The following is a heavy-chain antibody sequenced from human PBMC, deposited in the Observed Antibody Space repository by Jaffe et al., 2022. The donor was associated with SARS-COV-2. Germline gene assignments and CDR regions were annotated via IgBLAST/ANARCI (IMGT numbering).Heavy chain of an antibody. D-gene: IGHD5-12*01. CDR1: GYTFTSYY. J-gene: IGHJ3*01. Sequence: QVQLVQSGAEVKKPGASVTVSCTASGYTFTSYYMHWVRQAPGQGLEWMGIINPNGGTTSYPQKFQGRLTMTRDTSTNTVYMELSSLRSEDTAVYYCARVNDYFAITGAFDVWGQGTMVTVSS. V-gene: IGHV1-46*01. CDR3: ARVNDYFAITGAFDV. CDR2: INPNGGTT.